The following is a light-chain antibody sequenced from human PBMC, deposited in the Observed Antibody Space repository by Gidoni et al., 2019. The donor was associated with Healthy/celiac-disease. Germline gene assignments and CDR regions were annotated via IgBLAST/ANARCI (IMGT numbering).Light chain of an antibody. CDR1: QGIRND. CDR2: AAS. V-gene: IGKV1-17*01. CDR3: LQHNSYPRT. Sequence: DIEMTQTPTSLAASVGERVTITCRASQGIRNDLGWFQQKPWKAPKLLIYAASSLESGVPSRFAGSGSGTEFPLTISCLQPEDFASYYCLQHNSYPRTFGHGTKVDIK. J-gene: IGKJ1*01.